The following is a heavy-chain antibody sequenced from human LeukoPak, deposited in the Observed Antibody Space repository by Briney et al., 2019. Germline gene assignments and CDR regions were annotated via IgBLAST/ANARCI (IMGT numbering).Heavy chain of an antibody. J-gene: IGHJ4*02. D-gene: IGHD1-26*01. CDR2: IFHSGST. CDR1: GGSIGASINSPNW. Sequence: SETLSLTCAVSGGSIGASINSPNWWSWVRQPPGKGLEWIGEIFHSGSTNYNPSLKSRVTISVDRSRNYFSLNLSSVTAADTAVYYCARVKGVVGASHFDYWGQGTLVTVSS. CDR3: ARVKGVVGASHFDY. V-gene: IGHV4-4*02.